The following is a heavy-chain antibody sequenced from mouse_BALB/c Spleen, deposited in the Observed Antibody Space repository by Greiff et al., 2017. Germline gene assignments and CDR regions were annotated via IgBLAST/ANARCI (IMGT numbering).Heavy chain of an antibody. CDR1: GYTFTSYW. Sequence: LQQPGSELVRPGASVKLSCKASGYTFTSYWMHWVKQRPGQGLEWIGNIYPGSGSTNYDEKFKSKATLTVDTSSSTAYMQLSSLTSEDSAVYYCTRYYYGNYAWFAYWGQGTLVTVSA. CDR2: IYPGSGST. CDR3: TRYYYGNYAWFAY. D-gene: IGHD2-1*01. J-gene: IGHJ3*01. V-gene: IGHV1S22*01.